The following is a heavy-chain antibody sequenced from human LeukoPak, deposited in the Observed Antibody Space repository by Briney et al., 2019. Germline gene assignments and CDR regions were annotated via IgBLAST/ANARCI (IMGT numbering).Heavy chain of an antibody. V-gene: IGHV3-23*01. CDR1: GFSFSTYG. Sequence: AGSLRLYCVASGFSFSTYGMSWLRQAPGKGLEWVSAIRDAGDITDYADSVKGRFTISRDNSKSMLYLQMSSLRAEDTAIYYCAKAPFGSGSYYVNFWGQGTLVTVSS. CDR2: IRDAGDIT. J-gene: IGHJ4*02. D-gene: IGHD3-10*01. CDR3: AKAPFGSGSYYVNF.